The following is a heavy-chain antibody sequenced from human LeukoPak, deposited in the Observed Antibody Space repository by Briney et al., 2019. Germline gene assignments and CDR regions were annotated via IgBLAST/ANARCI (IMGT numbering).Heavy chain of an antibody. CDR1: GDSVTNANW. J-gene: IGHJ3*02. Sequence: SETLSLTCAVSGDSVTNANWWSWVRQPPGKGLEWIGEIHHSGSTNNNPSLKSRVTMSVDKSKNQFSLKLSSVTAADTAVYYCARRLVPAAHDAFDIWGQGTMVTVSS. CDR2: IHHSGST. V-gene: IGHV4-4*02. D-gene: IGHD2-2*01. CDR3: ARRLVPAAHDAFDI.